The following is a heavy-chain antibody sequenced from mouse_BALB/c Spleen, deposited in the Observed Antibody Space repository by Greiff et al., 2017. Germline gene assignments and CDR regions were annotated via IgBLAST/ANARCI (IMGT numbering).Heavy chain of an antibody. J-gene: IGHJ3*01. Sequence: VQLQQSGGGLVQPGGSRKLSCAASGFTFSSFGMHWVRQAPEKGLEWVAYISSGSSTIYYADTVKGRFTISRDNPKNTLFLQMTSLRSEDTAMYYCASKTFAYWGQGTLVTVSA. V-gene: IGHV5-17*02. CDR1: GFTFSSFG. CDR3: ASKTFAY. CDR2: ISSGSSTI.